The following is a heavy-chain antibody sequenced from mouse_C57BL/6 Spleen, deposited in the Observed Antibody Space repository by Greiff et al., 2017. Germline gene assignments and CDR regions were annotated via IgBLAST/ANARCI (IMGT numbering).Heavy chain of an antibody. V-gene: IGHV5-4*01. Sequence: EVQGVESGGGLVKPGGSLKLSCAASGFTFSSYAMSWVRQTPEKRLEWVATISDGGSYTYYPDNVKGRFTISRDNAKNNLYLQMSHLKSEDTAMYYCAREGSNYAMDYWGQGTSVTVSS. CDR2: ISDGGSYT. J-gene: IGHJ4*01. D-gene: IGHD1-1*02. CDR3: AREGSNYAMDY. CDR1: GFTFSSYA.